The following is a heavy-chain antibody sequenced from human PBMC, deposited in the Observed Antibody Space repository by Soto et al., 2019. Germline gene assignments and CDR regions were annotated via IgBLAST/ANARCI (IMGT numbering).Heavy chain of an antibody. D-gene: IGHD3-22*01. V-gene: IGHV1-69*13. Sequence: ASVKASCKGSGGNFNTYSIDWARQAPGQGPEWVGGIIPLFATPNYAQKFQGRVTITADEVTNTVYMDLRSLTSEDTGVYYCARQFDHDRSGYYYAYWGQGTQVTVSS. CDR1: GGNFNTYS. CDR3: ARQFDHDRSGYYYAY. J-gene: IGHJ4*02. CDR2: IIPLFATP.